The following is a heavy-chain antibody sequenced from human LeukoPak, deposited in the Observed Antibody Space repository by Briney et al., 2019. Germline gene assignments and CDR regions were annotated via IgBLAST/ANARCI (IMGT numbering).Heavy chain of an antibody. CDR2: IYSGGRT. V-gene: IGHV3-53*01. CDR1: GFTVSSNY. Sequence: PGGSLRLSCAASGFTVSSNYMSWVRQAPGKGLEWVSVIYSGGRTYYADSVKGRFTISRDNSKNTVYLQMNSLRAEDTAVYYCATAGNYRFDYWGQGTLVTVSS. CDR3: ATAGNYRFDY. D-gene: IGHD1-7*01. J-gene: IGHJ4*02.